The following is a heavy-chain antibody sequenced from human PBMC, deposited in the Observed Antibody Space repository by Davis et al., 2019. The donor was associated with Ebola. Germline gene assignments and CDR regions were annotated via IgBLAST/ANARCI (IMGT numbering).Heavy chain of an antibody. D-gene: IGHD3-10*01. V-gene: IGHV1-46*03. Sequence: AASVKVSCKASGYTFTSYYMHWVRQAPGQGLEWMGIINPSGGSTSYAQKFQGRVAMTRDTSTSTVYMELSSLRSEDTAVYYCATAMEDGKVFVDYWGQGTLVTVSS. CDR3: ATAMEDGKVFVDY. CDR1: GYTFTSYY. J-gene: IGHJ4*02. CDR2: INPSGGST.